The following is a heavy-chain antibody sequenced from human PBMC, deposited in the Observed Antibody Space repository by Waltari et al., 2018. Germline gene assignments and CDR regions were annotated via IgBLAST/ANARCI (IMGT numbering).Heavy chain of an antibody. CDR3: ARDFPSVGAAFDI. CDR1: GGTFSSYA. J-gene: IGHJ3*02. Sequence: QVQLVQSGAEVKKPGSSVKVPCKASGGTFSSYAISWVRQAPGQGLEWMGRIIPIFGTANYAQKCQGRVTITADKSASTAYMELSSLRSEDTAVYYCARDFPSVGAAFDIWGQGTMVTVSS. V-gene: IGHV1-69*08. CDR2: IIPIFGTA. D-gene: IGHD3-16*01.